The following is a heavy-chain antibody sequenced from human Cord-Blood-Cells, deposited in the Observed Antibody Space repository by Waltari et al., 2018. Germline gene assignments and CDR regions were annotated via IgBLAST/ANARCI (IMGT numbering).Heavy chain of an antibody. Sequence: EVQLVESGGGLVQPGGSLKLSCAASGFSFSGSAIHWVRPASGKGLEWVGRIRSKANSYATAYAASVKGRFTISRDDSKNTAYLQMNSLKTEDTAVYYCTRIVTYTTFDYWGQGTLVTVSS. V-gene: IGHV3-73*02. D-gene: IGHD1-26*01. J-gene: IGHJ4*02. CDR3: TRIVTYTTFDY. CDR1: GFSFSGSA. CDR2: IRSKANSYAT.